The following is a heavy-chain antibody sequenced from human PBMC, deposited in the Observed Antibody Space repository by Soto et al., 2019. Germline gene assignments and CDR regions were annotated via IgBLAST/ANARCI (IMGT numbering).Heavy chain of an antibody. Sequence: HLQLQESGSGLVNPSETLSLTCTVSGDSINSDGHSWIWIRQPPGEALEWIGYIYQTGTTQYNPSLSSRVSISAARAKNQFSLHLTSVTAADTAVYYCARAVFCTDGFCFPNWLDPWGQGILVTVSS. CDR2: IYQTGTT. CDR1: GDSINSDGHS. V-gene: IGHV4-30-2*01. J-gene: IGHJ5*02. CDR3: ARAVFCTDGFCFPNWLDP. D-gene: IGHD2-8*01.